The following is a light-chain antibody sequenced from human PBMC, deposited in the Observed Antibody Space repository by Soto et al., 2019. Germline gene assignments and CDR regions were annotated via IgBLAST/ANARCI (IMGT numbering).Light chain of an antibody. CDR2: GTS. J-gene: IGKJ1*01. Sequence: EIVMTQSPATLSVSPGERATLSCRASQSVSSNLAWYQQKPGQAPRLLMYGTSARATGIPATFSGSGSGTEFTLTISSLQSEDFAVYYCQQYNNWPPWTFGQGTKVDIK. CDR3: QQYNNWPPWT. V-gene: IGKV3-15*01. CDR1: QSVSSN.